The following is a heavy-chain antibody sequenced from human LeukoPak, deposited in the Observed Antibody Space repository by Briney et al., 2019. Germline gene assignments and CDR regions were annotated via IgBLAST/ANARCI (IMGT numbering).Heavy chain of an antibody. Sequence: PSETLSLTCSVSRGSISSYYWSWIRQPAGKGLEWIGRVYSSGSTNYNPSLKSRVTMSIDTSKNQFSLKLSSVTAADTAVYYCARGRSSGWYVVDYWGQGTLVTVSS. J-gene: IGHJ4*02. CDR3: ARGRSSGWYVVDY. D-gene: IGHD6-19*01. CDR2: VYSSGST. CDR1: RGSISSYY. V-gene: IGHV4-4*07.